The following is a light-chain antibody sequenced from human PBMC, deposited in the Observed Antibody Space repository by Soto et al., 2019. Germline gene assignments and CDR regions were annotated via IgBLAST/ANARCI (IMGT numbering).Light chain of an antibody. CDR1: QSVSSN. J-gene: IGKJ2*01. CDR3: QRYNNWPFT. CDR2: GAS. V-gene: IGKV3-15*01. Sequence: EIVMTQSPATLSVSPGERATLSCRASQSVSSNLAWYQQKPGQAPTLLIYGASARATGIPARFSGSGSGTEFTPTISSLVSEHCGDYNCQRYNNWPFTFGKGTKLEIK.